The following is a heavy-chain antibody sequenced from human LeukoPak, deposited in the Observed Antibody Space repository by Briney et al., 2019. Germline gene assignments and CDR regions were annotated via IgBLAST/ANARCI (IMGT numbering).Heavy chain of an antibody. CDR3: ARHGGENWFDP. V-gene: IGHV4-39*01. CDR1: GGSISSSSYY. J-gene: IGHJ5*02. Sequence: SETLSLTCTVSGGSISSSSYYWCWIRQPPGKGLEWIGSIYYSGSTYYNPSLKSRVTISVDTSKNQFSLKLSSVTAADTAVYYCARHGGENWFDPWGQGTLVTVSS. D-gene: IGHD3-16*01. CDR2: IYYSGST.